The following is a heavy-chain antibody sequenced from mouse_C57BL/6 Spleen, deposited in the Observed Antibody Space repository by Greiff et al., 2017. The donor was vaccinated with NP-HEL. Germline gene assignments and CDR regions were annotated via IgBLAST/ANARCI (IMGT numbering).Heavy chain of an antibody. CDR3: ARSWSWFAY. CDR2: IYPGSGNT. V-gene: IGHV1-76*01. Sequence: QVQLKESGAELVRPGASVKLSCKASGYTFTDYYINWVKQRPGQGLEWIARIYPGSGNTYYNEKFKGKATLTAEKSSSTAYMQLSSLTSEDSAVYFCARSWSWFAYWGQGTLVTVSA. J-gene: IGHJ3*01. CDR1: GYTFTDYY.